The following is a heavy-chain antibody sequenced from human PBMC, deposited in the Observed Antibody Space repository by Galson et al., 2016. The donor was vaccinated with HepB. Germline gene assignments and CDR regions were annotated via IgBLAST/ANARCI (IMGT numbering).Heavy chain of an antibody. J-gene: IGHJ4*02. D-gene: IGHD1-26*01. V-gene: IGHV1-69*01. CDR2: IIPTINTA. Sequence: SCKASGGTFSSYGITWVRQAPGQGLEWMGGIIPTINTAAYAQKFQGRITITADESTTTAYMDLRRLRSEDTAVYYCARSPSIVGATTVFDYWGQGTLVTVSS. CDR1: GGTFSSYG. CDR3: ARSPSIVGATTVFDY.